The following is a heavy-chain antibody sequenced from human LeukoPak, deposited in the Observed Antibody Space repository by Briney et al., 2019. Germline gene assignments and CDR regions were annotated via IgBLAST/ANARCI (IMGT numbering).Heavy chain of an antibody. J-gene: IGHJ6*02. V-gene: IGHV3-30*04. Sequence: PGGSLRLSCAASGFTLSSYAMHWVRQAPGKGLERVAVISYDGSNKYYADSVKGRFTISRDNSKNTLYLQMNSLRAEDTAVYYCAREMCSSTSCYLYYYYGMDVWGQGTTVTVSS. CDR1: GFTLSSYA. CDR3: AREMCSSTSCYLYYYYGMDV. D-gene: IGHD2-2*01. CDR2: ISYDGSNK.